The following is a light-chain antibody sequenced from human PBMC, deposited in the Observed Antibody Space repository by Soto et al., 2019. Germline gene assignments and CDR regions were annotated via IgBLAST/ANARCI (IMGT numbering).Light chain of an antibody. CDR3: QQYTDYPIS. V-gene: IGKV1-5*01. CDR2: DAS. CDR1: QSISGR. J-gene: IGKJ5*01. Sequence: DIQMTQSPSTLSASVGDRVTITCRASQSISGRLAWYQQKEGKAPNLLIYDASSLESGVPSRFSGSGSGTECTLTISSLQPEEFATYYCQQYTDYPISFGQGTRLEIK.